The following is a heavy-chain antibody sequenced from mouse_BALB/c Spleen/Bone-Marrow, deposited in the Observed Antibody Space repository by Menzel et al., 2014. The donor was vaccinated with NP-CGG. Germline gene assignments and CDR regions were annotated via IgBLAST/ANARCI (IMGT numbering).Heavy chain of an antibody. V-gene: IGHV14-3*02. Sequence: DVQLQESGAELVKPGASLKLSCTASDFNIKDTYMHWVKQRPEQGLEWIGRIDPANGNTKYDPKFQVKATITADTSSNISYLQLSSLTSEDTAVYYCATYYYGRSLFAFWGQGTLVTVSA. CDR2: IDPANGNT. J-gene: IGHJ3*01. CDR3: ATYYYGRSLFAF. CDR1: DFNIKDTY. D-gene: IGHD1-1*01.